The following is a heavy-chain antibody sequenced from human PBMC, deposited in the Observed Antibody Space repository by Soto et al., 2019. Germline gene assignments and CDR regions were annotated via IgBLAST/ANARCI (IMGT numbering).Heavy chain of an antibody. CDR2: INPSDSYT. CDR1: GYSFSSFW. V-gene: IGHV5-10-1*01. CDR3: AKHGYCSDSSYNSDYYM. Sequence: GESMTESCKGSGYSFSSFWISWVRQMPGKGMEWMGKINPSDSYTKYSPSFQGHVTISADKSISTVYLQWSSLKASDTAMYYCAKHGYCSDSSYNSDYYM. D-gene: IGHD3-10*01. J-gene: IGHJ6*03.